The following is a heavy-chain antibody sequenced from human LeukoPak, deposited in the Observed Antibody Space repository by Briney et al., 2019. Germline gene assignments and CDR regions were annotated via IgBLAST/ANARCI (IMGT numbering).Heavy chain of an antibody. V-gene: IGHV1-8*01. D-gene: IGHD6-13*01. CDR1: GYTFTSYD. J-gene: IGHJ4*02. CDR3: ASGRRSSSWLAE. Sequence: ASVKVSCKASGYTFTSYDINWVRQATGQGLEWMGWMNPNSGNTGYAQKFQGRATMTRNTSISTAYMELSSLRSEDTAVYYCASGRRSSSWLAEWGQGTLVTVSS. CDR2: MNPNSGNT.